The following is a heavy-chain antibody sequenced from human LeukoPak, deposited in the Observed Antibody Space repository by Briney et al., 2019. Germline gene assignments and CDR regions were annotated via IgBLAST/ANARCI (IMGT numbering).Heavy chain of an antibody. J-gene: IGHJ4*02. CDR2: INHSGST. D-gene: IGHD3-22*01. V-gene: IGHV4-34*01. CDR1: GGSFSGYY. Sequence: ASETLSLTCAVYGGSFSGYYWSWIRQPPGKGLEWIGEINHSGSTNYNPSLKSRVTISVDTSKNQFSLKLSSVTAADTAVYYCASERGYDSSGYYYAYLDYWGQGTLVTVSS. CDR3: ASERGYDSSGYYYAYLDY.